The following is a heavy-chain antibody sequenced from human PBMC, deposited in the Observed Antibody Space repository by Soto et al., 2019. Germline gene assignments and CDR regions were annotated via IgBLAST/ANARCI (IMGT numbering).Heavy chain of an antibody. CDR1: GFTFSTYT. V-gene: IGHV3-21*01. Sequence: GGSLRLSCAASGFTFSTYTMNWVRQAPGKGLEWISSISSGSSYIYYAGSVKGRFTISRDNAKNSLFPQMNSLRADDTAVYYCARDILSGGAYPDSWGQGTKVTVSS. D-gene: IGHD3-10*01. CDR3: ARDILSGGAYPDS. J-gene: IGHJ5*01. CDR2: ISSGSSYI.